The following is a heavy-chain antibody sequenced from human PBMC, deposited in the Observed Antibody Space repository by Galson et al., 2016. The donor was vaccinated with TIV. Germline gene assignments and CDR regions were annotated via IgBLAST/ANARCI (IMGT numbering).Heavy chain of an antibody. J-gene: IGHJ3*02. V-gene: IGHV4-31*03. D-gene: IGHD2/OR15-2a*01. CDR1: GDSISSGANY. CDR3: ARDKSVEYDLPNVDAFDI. Sequence: TLSLTCTVSGDSISSGANYWTWIRQHPVKGLECIGYIYYNGKTYYNPSLKSRVTMSVDTSKNQFSLKLTSVTTADTAVYYCARDKSVEYDLPNVDAFDIWGQGRMVIVSS. CDR2: IYYNGKT.